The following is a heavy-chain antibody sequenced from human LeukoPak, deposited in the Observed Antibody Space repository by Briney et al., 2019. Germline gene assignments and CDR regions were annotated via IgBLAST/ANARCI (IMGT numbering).Heavy chain of an antibody. D-gene: IGHD4-17*01. CDR1: GFTVSSNY. Sequence: GGSLRLSCAASGFTVSSNYMSWVRQAPGKGLEWVSVIYSGGSTYYADSVKGRFAISRDNSKNTLYLQMNSLRAEDTAVYYCARVDYGDYGFDYWGQGTLVTVSS. V-gene: IGHV3-66*01. J-gene: IGHJ4*02. CDR3: ARVDYGDYGFDY. CDR2: IYSGGST.